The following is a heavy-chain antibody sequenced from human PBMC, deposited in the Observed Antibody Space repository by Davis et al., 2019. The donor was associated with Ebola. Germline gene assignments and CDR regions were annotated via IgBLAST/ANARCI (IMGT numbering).Heavy chain of an antibody. D-gene: IGHD5-18*01. CDR3: ASITAMAYYYGMDV. J-gene: IGHJ6*02. CDR2: INPNSGGT. CDR1: GYTFTSYD. Sequence: ASVKVSCKASGYTFTSYDINWVRQATGQGLEWMGWINPNSGGTNYAQKFQGRVTMTRDTSISTAYMELSRLRSDDTAVYYCASITAMAYYYGMDVWGQGTTVTVSS. V-gene: IGHV1-2*02.